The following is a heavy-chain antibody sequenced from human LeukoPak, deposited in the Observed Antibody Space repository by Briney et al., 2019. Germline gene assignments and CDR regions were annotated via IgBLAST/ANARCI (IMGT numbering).Heavy chain of an antibody. CDR3: AKDLNDSSGYGLDDAFDI. V-gene: IGHV3-30*18. D-gene: IGHD3-22*01. CDR1: GFTFSSCG. Sequence: GGSLRLSCAASGFTFSSCGMHWVRQAPGKGLEWVAVISYDGSNKYYADSVKGRFTISRDNSKNTLYLQMNSLRAEDTAVYYCAKDLNDSSGYGLDDAFDIWGQGTMVTVSS. J-gene: IGHJ3*02. CDR2: ISYDGSNK.